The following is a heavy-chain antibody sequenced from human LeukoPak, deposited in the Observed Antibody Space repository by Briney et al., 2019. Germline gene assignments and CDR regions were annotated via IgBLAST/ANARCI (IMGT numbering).Heavy chain of an antibody. V-gene: IGHV3-23*01. D-gene: IGHD5-12*01. CDR1: GFTFSSYA. J-gene: IGHJ6*02. Sequence: GGSLRLSCAASGFTFSSYAMSWVRQAPGKGLEWVSAISSSGASTYYADSVKGRFTISRDNSKNTLYLQMNSLRAEDTAVYYCAKDRGYSGYDGYYYGMDVWGQGTTVTVSS. CDR2: ISSSGAST. CDR3: AKDRGYSGYDGYYYGMDV.